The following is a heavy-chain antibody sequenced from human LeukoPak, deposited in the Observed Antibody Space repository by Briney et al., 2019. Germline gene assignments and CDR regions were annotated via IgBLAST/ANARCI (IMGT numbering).Heavy chain of an antibody. CDR3: ARDRWYSRNWNDAVDI. J-gene: IGHJ3*02. V-gene: IGHV1-46*01. Sequence: ASVKVSCKASGYTFTSYYMHWVRQAPGQGLEWMGIINPSGGSTSYAQKFQGRVTMTRTTSISTAYMELSSLRSDDTAVYYCARDRWYSRNWNDAVDIWGQGTMVTVSS. CDR2: INPSGGST. CDR1: GYTFTSYY. D-gene: IGHD6-13*01.